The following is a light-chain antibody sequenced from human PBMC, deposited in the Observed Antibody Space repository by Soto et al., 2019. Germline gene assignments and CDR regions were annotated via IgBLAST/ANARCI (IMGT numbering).Light chain of an antibody. Sequence: QSVLTQPASVSGSPGQSITISCTGTSSDIGGYNYVSWYQQHPGKAPKLMIYDVTYRPSGVSNRFSASKSGNTASLTIFGLQAEDEADYYCASYASSNTVLFGGGTKVTVL. CDR1: SSDIGGYNY. J-gene: IGLJ2*01. V-gene: IGLV2-14*03. CDR3: ASYASSNTVL. CDR2: DVT.